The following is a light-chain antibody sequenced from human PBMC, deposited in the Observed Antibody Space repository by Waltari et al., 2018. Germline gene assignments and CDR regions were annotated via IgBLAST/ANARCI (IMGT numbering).Light chain of an antibody. Sequence: DILMTQSPLSLPVTPGEPASISCRSSQSLLHSNGYNNLDWYLQKPGQSPQVLIYLGSNRASGVPDRFSGSGSGTDFTLNISSVEAEDVGVYYCMQILQPARTFGQGTRLEIK. CDR3: MQILQPART. V-gene: IGKV2-28*01. J-gene: IGKJ2*01. CDR2: LGS. CDR1: QSLLHSNGYNN.